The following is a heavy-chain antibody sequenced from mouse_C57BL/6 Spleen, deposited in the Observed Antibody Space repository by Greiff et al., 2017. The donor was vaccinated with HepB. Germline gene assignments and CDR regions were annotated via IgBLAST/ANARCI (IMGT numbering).Heavy chain of an antibody. V-gene: IGHV1-69*01. D-gene: IGHD4-1*01. Sequence: VQLQQPGAELVMPGASVKLSCKASGYTFTSYWMHWVKQRPGQGLEWIGEIDPSDSYTNYNQKFKGKSTLTVDKSSSTAYMQLSSLTSEDSAVYYCARGGLTGTDYWGQGTTLTVSS. J-gene: IGHJ2*01. CDR1: GYTFTSYW. CDR3: ARGGLTGTDY. CDR2: IDPSDSYT.